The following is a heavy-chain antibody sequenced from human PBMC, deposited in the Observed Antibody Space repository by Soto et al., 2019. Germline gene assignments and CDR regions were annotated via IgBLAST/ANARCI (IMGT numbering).Heavy chain of an antibody. D-gene: IGHD2-15*01. J-gene: IGHJ5*02. Sequence: QVQLVQSGAEEKKPGASVKVSCKTSGYTFTTYAIHWVRQAPGQRLEWMGWINAGNGNTKYSQRFQDRVAITRDTSXXTVHMELSSLTSEDTAVYYCGRHHDSLDTPYSFDTWGQGTLVTVSS. CDR2: INAGNGNT. CDR1: GYTFTTYA. CDR3: GRHHDSLDTPYSFDT. V-gene: IGHV1-3*05.